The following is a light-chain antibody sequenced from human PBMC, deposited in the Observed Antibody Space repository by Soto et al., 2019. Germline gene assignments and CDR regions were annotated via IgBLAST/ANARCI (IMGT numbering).Light chain of an antibody. CDR3: CSYAGSYTWV. CDR1: SSDVGGYNY. CDR2: DVS. V-gene: IGLV2-11*01. J-gene: IGLJ3*02. Sequence: QSALTQPPSVSGSPGQSVTISCTGSSSDVGGYNYVSWCQQHPGKAPKLMIFDVSRRPSGVPDRFSGSKSGNTASLTISGLQAEDEADYYCCSYAGSYTWVFGGGTKVTVL.